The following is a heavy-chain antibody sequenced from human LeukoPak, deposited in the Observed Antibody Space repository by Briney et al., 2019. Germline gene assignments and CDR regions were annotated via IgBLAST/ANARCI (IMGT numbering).Heavy chain of an antibody. Sequence: GGSLRLFCVASGFTFTNYPVGWVRQAPGKGLEWVSLISGSGSNTYYADSVKGRFTISRDNSKNTLYLQMNGLRADDTALYYCARERVTKTAFDYWGQGTLVTVSS. D-gene: IGHD4-17*01. J-gene: IGHJ4*02. V-gene: IGHV3-23*01. CDR2: ISGSGSNT. CDR1: GFTFTNYP. CDR3: ARERVTKTAFDY.